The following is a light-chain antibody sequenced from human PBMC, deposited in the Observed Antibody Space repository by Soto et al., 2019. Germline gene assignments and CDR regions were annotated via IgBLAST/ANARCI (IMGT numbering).Light chain of an antibody. Sequence: SYELTQPPSVSVAPGQTARITCGGNNIGRKSVKWYQQKPGQAPVLGVYDDVDRPSGIPERFSGSNSWNTATLTISRVEAGDEADYHCQVWDTTSDLGVFGGGTKLTVL. V-gene: IGLV3-21*02. CDR1: NIGRKS. CDR2: DDV. CDR3: QVWDTTSDLGV. J-gene: IGLJ2*01.